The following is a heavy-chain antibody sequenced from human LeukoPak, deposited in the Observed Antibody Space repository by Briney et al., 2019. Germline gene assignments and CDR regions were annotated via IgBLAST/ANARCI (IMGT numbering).Heavy chain of an antibody. CDR3: ARDRIAVPGTRGFFDL. V-gene: IGHV4-39*02. CDR1: GGSISSSSYY. J-gene: IGHJ2*01. CDR2: IYYSGNT. Sequence: PETLSLTCTVSGGSISSSSYYWGWIRQPPGKGLEWIGSIYYSGNTYYNASLKSQVSISIDTSKNQFSLKLTSVTAADTAVYYCARDRIAVPGTRGFFDLWGRGSLVTVSS. D-gene: IGHD6-19*01.